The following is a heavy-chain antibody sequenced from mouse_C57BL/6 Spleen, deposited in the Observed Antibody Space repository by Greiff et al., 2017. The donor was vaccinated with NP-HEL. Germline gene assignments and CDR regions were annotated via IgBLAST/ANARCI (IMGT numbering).Heavy chain of an antibody. Sequence: EVQLQQSGPELVKPGASVKISCKASGYTFTDYYMNWVKQSHGKSLEWIGDINPNNGGTSYNQKFKGKATLTVDKSSSTAYMELRSLTSEDSAVYYCARVYYGSSYRGYWGQGTTLTVSS. V-gene: IGHV1-26*01. CDR1: GYTFTDYY. J-gene: IGHJ2*01. CDR3: ARVYYGSSYRGY. CDR2: INPNNGGT. D-gene: IGHD1-1*01.